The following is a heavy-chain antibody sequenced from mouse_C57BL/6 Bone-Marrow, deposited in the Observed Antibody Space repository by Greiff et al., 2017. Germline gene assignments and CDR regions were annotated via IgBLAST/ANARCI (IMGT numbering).Heavy chain of an antibody. CDR3: ASSGGGVDY. V-gene: IGHV1-55*01. CDR1: GYTFTSYW. J-gene: IGHJ2*01. D-gene: IGHD3-1*01. Sequence: QVQLQQPGAELVKPGASVKMSCKASGYTFTSYWITWVKQRPGQGLEWIGDIYPGCGSTNYNEKFESKATLTVDTSSSPAYMQLSSLTSEDAAVYYCASSGGGVDYWGQGTTLTVSS. CDR2: IYPGCGST.